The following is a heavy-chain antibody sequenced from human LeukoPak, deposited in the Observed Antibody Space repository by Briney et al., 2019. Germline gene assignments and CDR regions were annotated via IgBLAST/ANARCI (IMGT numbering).Heavy chain of an antibody. D-gene: IGHD3-3*01. CDR1: GGSISSYY. J-gene: IGHJ4*02. V-gene: IGHV4-59*01. CDR2: IYYSGST. Sequence: SETLSLTCTVSGGSISSYYWSWIRQPPGKGLEWIGYIYYSGSTNYNPSLKSRVTISVDTSKNQFSLKLSSVTAADTAVYYCVRVGRFLEWLPLDYWGQGTLVTVSS. CDR3: VRVGRFLEWLPLDY.